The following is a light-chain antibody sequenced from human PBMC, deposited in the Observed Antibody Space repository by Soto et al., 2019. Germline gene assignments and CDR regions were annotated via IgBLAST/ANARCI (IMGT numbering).Light chain of an antibody. V-gene: IGLV2-14*01. CDR1: SSDVGGYNY. J-gene: IGLJ3*02. Sequence: QSALTQPASVSGSPGQSITISCTGTSSDVGGYNYVSWYQQHPGKAPKFMIYEVSNRPSGVSNRFSGSKSGNTASLTISGLQAEDEADYYCRSYTSRKTRVFGGGTKLTVL. CDR2: EVS. CDR3: RSYTSRKTRV.